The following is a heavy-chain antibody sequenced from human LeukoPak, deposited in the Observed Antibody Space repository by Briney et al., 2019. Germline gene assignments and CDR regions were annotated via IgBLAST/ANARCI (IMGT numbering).Heavy chain of an antibody. V-gene: IGHV3-15*07. CDR1: GFTFSNAW. J-gene: IGHJ4*02. Sequence: GGSLRLSCAASGFTFSNAWMNWVRQAPGKGLEWVGRIKSKTDGGTTDYAAPVKGRFTISRDDSKNTLYLQMNSLKTEDTAVYYCTTGESHYGSGSYYNNGYWGQGTLVTVSS. D-gene: IGHD3-10*01. CDR2: IKSKTDGGTT. CDR3: TTGESHYGSGSYYNNGY.